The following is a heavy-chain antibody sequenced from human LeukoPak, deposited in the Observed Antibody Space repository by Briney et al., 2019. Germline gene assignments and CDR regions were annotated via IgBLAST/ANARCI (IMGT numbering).Heavy chain of an antibody. Sequence: KPSETLSLTCTVSGGSISSYYWRWIRQPPGKGLEWIGYIYYSGSTNYNPSLKSRVTISVDTSKNQFSLKLSSVTAADTAVYYCARVRRSAVAGLWLDYWGQGTLVTVSS. J-gene: IGHJ4*02. CDR2: IYYSGST. CDR3: ARVRRSAVAGLWLDY. V-gene: IGHV4-59*01. D-gene: IGHD6-19*01. CDR1: GGSISSYY.